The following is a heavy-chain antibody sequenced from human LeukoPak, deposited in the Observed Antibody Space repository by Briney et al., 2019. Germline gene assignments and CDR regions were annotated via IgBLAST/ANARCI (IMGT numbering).Heavy chain of an antibody. V-gene: IGHV1-24*01. J-gene: IGHJ4*02. Sequence: ASVKVSCKVSGYALTELSMHWVRQAPGKGLEWMGGFDPEDGETIYAQKFQGRVTMTEDTSTDTAYMELSSLRSEDTAVYYCAIPVLRFLEFDYWGQGTLVTVSS. D-gene: IGHD3-3*01. CDR3: AIPVLRFLEFDY. CDR2: FDPEDGET. CDR1: GYALTELS.